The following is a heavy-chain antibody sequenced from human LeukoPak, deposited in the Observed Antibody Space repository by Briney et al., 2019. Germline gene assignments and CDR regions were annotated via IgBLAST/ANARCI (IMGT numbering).Heavy chain of an antibody. CDR3: AKAMRSGYYFDY. Sequence: PGRSLRLSCAASEFTFSNYAMHWVRQAPGKGLEWVAVISYDGSNNYCADSVKGRFTISRDNPKNTLYLQMTSLRVEDTAVYYCAKAMRSGYYFDYWGQGTLVTVSS. CDR1: EFTFSNYA. V-gene: IGHV3-30-3*01. CDR2: ISYDGSNN. D-gene: IGHD3-10*01. J-gene: IGHJ4*02.